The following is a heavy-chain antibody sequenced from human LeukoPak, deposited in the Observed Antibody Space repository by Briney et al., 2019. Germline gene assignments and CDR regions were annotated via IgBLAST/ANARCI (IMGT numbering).Heavy chain of an antibody. V-gene: IGHV3-74*01. J-gene: IGHJ4*02. CDR2: VNSDGSST. CDR1: GFTFSSYW. CDR3: ARARYSSGWYFDY. D-gene: IGHD6-19*01. Sequence: GGSLRLSCAASGFTFSSYWMHWVRQAPGKGLVWVSRVNSDGSSTSYADSVKGRFTISRDNAKNTLYLQMNSLRAEDTAVYYCARARYSSGWYFDYWGQGTLVTVSS.